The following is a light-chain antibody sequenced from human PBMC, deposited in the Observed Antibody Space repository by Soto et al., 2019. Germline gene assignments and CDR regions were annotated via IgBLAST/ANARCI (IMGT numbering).Light chain of an antibody. V-gene: IGKV1-5*03. CDR3: QQYSSYPLT. CDR1: QGTGGW. CDR2: KTS. J-gene: IGKJ4*01. Sequence: DIQMSQSPSTLSASVGGSVTITCRASQGTGGWLAWYQQKPGKAPKLLIYKTSTLEGGVPSRFSGSGSETEFTLTISSLQPDDFATYYCQQYSSYPLTFGGGTKVDIK.